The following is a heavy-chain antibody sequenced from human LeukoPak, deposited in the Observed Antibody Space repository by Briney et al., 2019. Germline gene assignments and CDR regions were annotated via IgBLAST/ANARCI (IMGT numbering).Heavy chain of an antibody. J-gene: IGHJ6*03. V-gene: IGHV3-30*18. CDR2: ISYDGNN. D-gene: IGHD4-23*01. CDR1: GFSFTSHG. Sequence: PGRSLRLSCAASGFSFTSHGMHWVRQAPGKGLEWVAVISYDGNNYYADSVKGRFTISRDNSKNTLYLQMNSLRPEDTAVYYCAKAVSVKVRWSRGTFYYYMDVWGKGTTVTVSS. CDR3: AKAVSVKVRWSRGTFYYYMDV.